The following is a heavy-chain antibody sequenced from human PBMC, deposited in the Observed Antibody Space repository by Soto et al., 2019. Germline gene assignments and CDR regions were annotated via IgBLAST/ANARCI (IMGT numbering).Heavy chain of an antibody. D-gene: IGHD4-17*01. V-gene: IGHV4-61*08. J-gene: IGHJ6*02. CDR1: GGSISSGGYY. CDR2: IYYSGST. Sequence: PSETLSLTCTVSGGSISSGGYYWSWIRQPPGKGLEWIGSIYYSGSTNYNPSLKSRVTISVDTSKNQFSLKLSSVTAADTAVYYCARDFTTAVYGDYNSYYYYYYGMDVWGQGTTVTVSS. CDR3: ARDFTTAVYGDYNSYYYYYYGMDV.